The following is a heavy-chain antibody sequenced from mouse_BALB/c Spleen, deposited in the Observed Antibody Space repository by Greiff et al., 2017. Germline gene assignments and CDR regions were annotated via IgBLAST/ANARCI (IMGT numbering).Heavy chain of an antibody. D-gene: IGHD1-1*01. CDR1: GYTFTSYW. CDR2: IDPSNSET. J-gene: IGHJ2*01. V-gene: IGHV1S127*01. CDR3: ARGEYYGSRPFDY. Sequence: VQLQESGPELVRPGASVKMSCKASGYTFTSYWMHWVKQRPGQGLEWIGMIDPSNSETRLNQKFKDKATLNVDKSSNTAYMQLSSLTSEDSAVYYCARGEYYGSRPFDYWGQGTTLTVSS.